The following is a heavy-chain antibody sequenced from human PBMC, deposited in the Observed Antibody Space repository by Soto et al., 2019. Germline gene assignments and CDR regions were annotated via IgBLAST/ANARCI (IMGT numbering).Heavy chain of an antibody. V-gene: IGHV3-30-3*01. J-gene: IGHJ4*02. CDR2: ISYDGSNK. CDR1: GFAFNTYS. Sequence: GGSLRLSCAASGFAFNTYSMHWVRQAPGRGLEWVAVISYDGSNKFYAASVKGRFTISRDNSKNTLYLEMNSLRGEDTAVYYCAKVSPMGYFFDFWGQGTLVTVSS. CDR3: AKVSPMGYFFDF.